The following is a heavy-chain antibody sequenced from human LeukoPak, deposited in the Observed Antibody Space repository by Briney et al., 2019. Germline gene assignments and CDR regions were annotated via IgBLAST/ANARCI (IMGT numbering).Heavy chain of an antibody. Sequence: GGSLRLPCAASGFTFSSYAMSWVRQAPGKGLEWVSAISGSGGSTYYADSVKGRSTISRDNSKNTLYLQMNSLRAEDTAVYYCACYSSGWYRSGYDYWGQGTLVTVSS. D-gene: IGHD6-19*01. V-gene: IGHV3-23*01. CDR2: ISGSGGST. J-gene: IGHJ4*02. CDR1: GFTFSSYA. CDR3: ACYSSGWYRSGYDY.